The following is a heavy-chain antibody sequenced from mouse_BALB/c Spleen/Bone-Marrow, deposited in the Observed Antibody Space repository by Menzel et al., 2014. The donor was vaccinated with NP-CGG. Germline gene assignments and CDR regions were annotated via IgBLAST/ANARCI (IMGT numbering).Heavy chain of an antibody. J-gene: IGHJ2*01. V-gene: IGHV5-17*02. CDR2: ISSGSSTI. CDR1: GFTFSSFG. CDR3: TRGGNWDDFDY. D-gene: IGHD4-1*01. Sequence: EVHLVESGGGLVQPGGSRKLSCATSGFTFSSFGMHWVRQTPEKGLEWVAYISSGSSTIYYADTVKGRFTISRDNPKNTLFLQVTSLRSEDTVMYYCTRGGNWDDFDYWGQGTTLTVSS.